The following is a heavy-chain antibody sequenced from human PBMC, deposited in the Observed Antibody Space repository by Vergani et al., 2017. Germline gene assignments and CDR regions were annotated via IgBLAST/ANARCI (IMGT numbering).Heavy chain of an antibody. J-gene: IGHJ4*02. CDR2: IIPILGIA. D-gene: IGHD4-17*01. CDR3: AREKVVYGDYVEELFDY. CDR1: VGTFSSYT. Sequence: QVQLVQSGAEVKKPGSSVKVSCKASVGTFSSYTINWVRQAPGQGLVWMGRIIPILGIANYAQKFQGRVTITADKSTSTAYMELNSLRSEDTAVYYCAREKVVYGDYVEELFDYWGQGTLVTVSS. V-gene: IGHV1-69*08.